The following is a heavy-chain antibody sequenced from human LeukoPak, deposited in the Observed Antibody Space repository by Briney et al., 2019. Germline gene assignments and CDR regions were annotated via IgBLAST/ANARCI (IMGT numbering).Heavy chain of an antibody. J-gene: IGHJ4*02. Sequence: GGSLRLSCAASGFTVSSNYMSWVRQAPGKGLEWVSVIYSGGSTYYADSVKGRFTISRDNSKNTLYLQMNSLRAEDTAVYYCAGDRNSDWYSPLDYWGQGSQVTVSP. D-gene: IGHD6-19*01. CDR2: IYSGGST. V-gene: IGHV3-66*01. CDR3: AGDRNSDWYSPLDY. CDR1: GFTVSSNY.